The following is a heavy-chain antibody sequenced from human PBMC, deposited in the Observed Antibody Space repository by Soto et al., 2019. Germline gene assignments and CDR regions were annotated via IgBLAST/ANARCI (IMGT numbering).Heavy chain of an antibody. CDR1: GFTFSSYG. CDR3: AKDRIQLWEFDY. J-gene: IGHJ4*02. D-gene: IGHD5-18*01. CDR2: ISYDGSNK. Sequence: GGSLRLSCAASGFTFSSYGMHWVRQAPGKGLEWVAVISYDGSNKYYADSVKGRFTIPRDNSKNTLYLQMNSLRAEDTAVYYCAKDRIQLWEFDYWGQGTLVTVSS. V-gene: IGHV3-30*18.